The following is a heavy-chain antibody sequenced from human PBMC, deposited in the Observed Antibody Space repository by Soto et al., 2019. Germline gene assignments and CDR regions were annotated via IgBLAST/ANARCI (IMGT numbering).Heavy chain of an antibody. CDR2: INPNSGGT. V-gene: IGHV1-2*02. J-gene: IGHJ4*02. D-gene: IGHD3-16*01. CDR1: GFTFTGHY. CDR3: AKCLCFFRPSLGYFYY. Sequence: GASVKVSCKASGFTFTGHYIHWVRQAPGQGLEWMGWINPNSGGTSYAQKFQGRVTMTRDTSITTAYMELSRLSSDDTAVYYCAKCLCFFRPSLGYFYYSGQRTLVTVSS.